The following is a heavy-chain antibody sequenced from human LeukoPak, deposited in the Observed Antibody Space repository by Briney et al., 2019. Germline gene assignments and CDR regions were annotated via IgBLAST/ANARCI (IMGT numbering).Heavy chain of an antibody. CDR3: ARGARSAVAGRNWFDP. V-gene: IGHV3-33*01. Sequence: PGGSLRLSCAASGFTFSSYGMHWVRQAPGKGLEWVAVIWYDGSNKYYADSVKGRFTISRDNSKNTLYLQMNSLRAEDTAVYYCARGARSAVAGRNWFDPWGQGTLVTVSS. CDR1: GFTFSSYG. J-gene: IGHJ5*02. D-gene: IGHD6-19*01. CDR2: IWYDGSNK.